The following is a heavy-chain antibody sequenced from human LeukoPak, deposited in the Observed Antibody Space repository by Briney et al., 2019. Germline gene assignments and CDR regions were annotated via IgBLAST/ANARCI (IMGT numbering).Heavy chain of an antibody. CDR1: GFTVSYSY. D-gene: IGHD3-9*01. CDR2: IYSDDTT. CDR3: AKDARYFDWLVDY. Sequence: GGSLRLSCAASGFTVSYSYMSWVRQAPGKGLEWVSVIYSDDTTYYADSVKGRFTISRDNSKNTLYLQMNSLRAEDTAVYYCAKDARYFDWLVDYWGQGTLVTVSS. J-gene: IGHJ4*02. V-gene: IGHV3-53*01.